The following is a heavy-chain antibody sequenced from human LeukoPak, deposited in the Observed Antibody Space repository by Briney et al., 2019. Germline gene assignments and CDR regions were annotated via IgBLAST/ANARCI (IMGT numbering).Heavy chain of an antibody. J-gene: IGHJ3*02. CDR3: ARDSSPQDGYNDAFDI. V-gene: IGHV1-2*02. CDR1: GYTFTGYY. Sequence: GASVKVSCKASGYTFTGYYMHWVRQAPGQGLEWMGWINPNSGGTNYAQKFQGRVTMTRDTSISTAYMELSRLRSDDTAVYYCARDSSPQDGYNDAFDIWGQGTMVTVSS. CDR2: INPNSGGT. D-gene: IGHD5-24*01.